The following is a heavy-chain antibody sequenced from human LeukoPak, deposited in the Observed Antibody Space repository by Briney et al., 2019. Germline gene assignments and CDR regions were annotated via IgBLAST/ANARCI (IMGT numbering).Heavy chain of an antibody. CDR1: GGSISSGSYY. CDR2: IYTSGST. V-gene: IGHV4-61*02. CDR3: ARVTIRESCDY. D-gene: IGHD4-11*01. J-gene: IGHJ4*02. Sequence: PSQTLSLTCTVSGGSISSGSYYWSWIRQPAGKGLEWIGRIYTSGSTNYNPSLKSRVTISVDTSKNQFSLKLSSVTAADTAVYYCARVTIRESCDYWGQGTLVPVSS.